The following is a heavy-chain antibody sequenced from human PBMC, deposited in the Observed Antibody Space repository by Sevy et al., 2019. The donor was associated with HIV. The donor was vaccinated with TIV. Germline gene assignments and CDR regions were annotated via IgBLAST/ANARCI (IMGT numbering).Heavy chain of an antibody. Sequence: ASVKVSCKASGGIFRSNAISWVRQAPGQGLEWMGGIIAVFGTTHYAQKFQGRVTITAEESRSTAYMELSSLKSEDTAVYYCARDKNYYVSGSFDYWGQGSQVTVSS. CDR1: GGIFRSNA. CDR3: ARDKNYYVSGSFDY. CDR2: IIAVFGTT. V-gene: IGHV1-69*13. D-gene: IGHD3-10*01. J-gene: IGHJ4*01.